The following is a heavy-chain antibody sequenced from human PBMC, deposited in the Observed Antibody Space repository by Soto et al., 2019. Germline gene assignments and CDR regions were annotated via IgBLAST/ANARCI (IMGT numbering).Heavy chain of an antibody. CDR3: ARLQTLITMIVTQYNPQYYFDY. CDR2: VYYGLST. CDR1: GASISSDGHY. Sequence: PSETLSLTCTVSGASISSDGHYWSWIRQHPGKGLEWIGYVYYGLSTYYNPSLKSRVTISIDTSKNQFSLKLSSVTAADTAVYYCARLQTLITMIVTQYNPQYYFDYWGQGTLVTVSS. D-gene: IGHD3-22*01. V-gene: IGHV4-31*03. J-gene: IGHJ4*02.